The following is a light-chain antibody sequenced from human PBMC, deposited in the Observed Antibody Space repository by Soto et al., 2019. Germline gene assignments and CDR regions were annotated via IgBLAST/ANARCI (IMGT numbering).Light chain of an antibody. J-gene: IGLJ2*01. Sequence: QPVLTQSPSASASLGASVKLTCTLSSGHSSYAIAWHQQQPEKGPRYLMKLNSDGSHSKGDGIPDRFSGSSSGAERYLTISSLQSEDEADYYRQTWGAGIEVFGGGTKLTVL. CDR3: QTWGAGIEV. V-gene: IGLV4-69*01. CDR2: LNSDGSH. CDR1: SGHSSYA.